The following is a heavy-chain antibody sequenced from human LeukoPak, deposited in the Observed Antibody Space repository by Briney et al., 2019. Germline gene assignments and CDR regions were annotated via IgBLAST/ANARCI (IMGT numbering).Heavy chain of an antibody. V-gene: IGHV1-8*01. CDR3: ARGRRVPNWFDP. CDR2: MNPNSGNT. J-gene: IGHJ5*02. Sequence: ASAKVSCKASGYTFTSYDINWVRQATGQGLEWMGWMNPNSGNTGYAQKFQGRVTMTRNTSISTAYMELSSLRSEDTAVYYCARGRRVPNWFDPWGQGTLVTVSS. CDR1: GYTFTSYD. D-gene: IGHD1-14*01.